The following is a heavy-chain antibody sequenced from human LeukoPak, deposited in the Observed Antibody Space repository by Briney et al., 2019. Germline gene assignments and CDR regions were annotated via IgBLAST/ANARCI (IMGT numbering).Heavy chain of an antibody. D-gene: IGHD3-10*01. J-gene: IGHJ6*03. CDR3: ARGMVRGVIIGYYYYYMDV. V-gene: IGHV4-39*07. CDR2: IYYSGST. Sequence: SETLSLTCTVSGGSISGSSYYWGWIRQPPGKGLEWIGTIYYSGSTYYNPSLKSRVTISVDTSKNQFSLKLSSVTAADTAVYYCARGMVRGVIIGYYYYYMDVWGKGTTVTVSS. CDR1: GGSISGSSYY.